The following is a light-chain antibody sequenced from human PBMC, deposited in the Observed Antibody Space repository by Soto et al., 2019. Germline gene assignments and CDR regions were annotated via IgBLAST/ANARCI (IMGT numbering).Light chain of an antibody. CDR3: QQYGSSPLS. J-gene: IGKJ1*01. CDR2: GAS. Sequence: IVMTQSPATLSVSPGERATLSCRASQSVSSNLAWYQQKPGQAPRLLIYGASSRATGIPDRFSGSGSGTDFTLTISRLEPEDFAVYYCQQYGSSPLSFGQGTKVDIK. V-gene: IGKV3-20*01. CDR1: QSVSSN.